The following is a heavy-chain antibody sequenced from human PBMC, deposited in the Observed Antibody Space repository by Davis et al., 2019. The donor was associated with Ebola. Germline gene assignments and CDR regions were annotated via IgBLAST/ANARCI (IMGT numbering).Heavy chain of an antibody. CDR1: GYTFTDYD. D-gene: IGHD1-26*01. Sequence: AASVKVSCKASGYTFTDYDINWVRQATGLGLEWMGWMNPNSGNTGYAQKFQGRITMTRNISISTAYMELSSLRSEDTAGYYCARRVGARSGFDYWGQGSLVTVSS. CDR2: MNPNSGNT. V-gene: IGHV1-8*01. J-gene: IGHJ4*02. CDR3: ARRVGARSGFDY.